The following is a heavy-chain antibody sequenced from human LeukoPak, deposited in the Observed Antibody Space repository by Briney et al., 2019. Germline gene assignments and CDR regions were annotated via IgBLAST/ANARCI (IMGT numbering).Heavy chain of an antibody. CDR1: GYSISSDYY. CDR2: VSHSGST. CDR3: ARERIERYTYASSDFDY. D-gene: IGHD5-18*01. J-gene: IGHJ4*02. Sequence: PSETLSLTCTVSGYSISSDYYWGWIRQPPGKGLEWIASVSHSGSTYYNPSLKSRVTISVDTSKNQFSLKVTSVTAADTALYYCARERIERYTYASSDFDYWGRGTLVTVSS. V-gene: IGHV4-38-2*02.